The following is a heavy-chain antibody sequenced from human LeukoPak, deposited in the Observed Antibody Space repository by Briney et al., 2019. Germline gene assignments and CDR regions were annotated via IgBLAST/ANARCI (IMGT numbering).Heavy chain of an antibody. CDR1: GYTFTSYG. CDR3: ARDRPVAGTAGY. Sequence: ASVKVSCKASGYTFTSYGISWVRQAPGQGLEWMGWISAYNGNTNYAQKLQGRVTMTTDTSTSTAYMELRGLRSDDTAVYYCARDRPVAGTAGYWGQGTLVTVSS. D-gene: IGHD6-19*01. J-gene: IGHJ4*02. V-gene: IGHV1-18*01. CDR2: ISAYNGNT.